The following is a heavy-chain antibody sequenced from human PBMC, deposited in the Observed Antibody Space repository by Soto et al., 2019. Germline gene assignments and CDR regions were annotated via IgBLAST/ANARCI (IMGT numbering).Heavy chain of an antibody. D-gene: IGHD7-27*01. J-gene: IGHJ4*02. CDR2: INAGNGNT. CDR3: ARGPPNWGFDY. CDR1: GYTFTSYA. Sequence: ASVKVSCKASGYTFTSYAMHWVRQAPGQRLEWMGWINAGNGNTKYSQKFQGRVTMTRTTSASTAYMELTSLRSDDTAVYYCARGPPNWGFDYWGQGTLITAPQ. V-gene: IGHV1-3*01.